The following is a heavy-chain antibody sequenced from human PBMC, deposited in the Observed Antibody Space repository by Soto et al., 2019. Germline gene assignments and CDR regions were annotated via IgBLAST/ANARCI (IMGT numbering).Heavy chain of an antibody. D-gene: IGHD2-2*01. V-gene: IGHV4-30-2*01. CDR1: SDSISSGGFS. J-gene: IGHJ4*02. CDR2: IYHSGTS. Sequence: SETLSLTCAVSSDSISSGGFSWSWIWHPPVKGLECIVYIYHSGTSFYNPSLKSRVTISVDGSKNQFSLKVNSVTAADTAVYYCARGRLVPAVNFDYWGLGTLVTVS. CDR3: ARGRLVPAVNFDY.